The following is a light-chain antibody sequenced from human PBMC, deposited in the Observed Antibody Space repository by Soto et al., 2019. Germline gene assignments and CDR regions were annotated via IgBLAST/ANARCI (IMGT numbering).Light chain of an antibody. Sequence: EIVLTQSPGTLSLSPGERATLSCRASQILSSGELAWYQQKPGQAPRLLISGASSRATGIPDRFSASGSATDFILTITRLEPEDFAVYYCQQYDSSPLTFGGGTKVEI. CDR3: QQYDSSPLT. J-gene: IGKJ4*01. CDR1: QILSSGE. V-gene: IGKV3-20*01. CDR2: GAS.